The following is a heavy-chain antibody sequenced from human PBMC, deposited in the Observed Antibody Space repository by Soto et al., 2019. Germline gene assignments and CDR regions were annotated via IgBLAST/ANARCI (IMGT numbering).Heavy chain of an antibody. CDR1: GGFIIRSNW. J-gene: IGHJ3*02. CDR3: ARDRSSSSSSAFDI. Sequence: SETLSLTCAVSGGFIIRSNWWSLVRQPPGKGLEWIGEIYHSGSTNYNPSLKSRVTISVDKSKNQFSLKLSSVTAADTAVYYCARDRSSSSSSAFDIWGQGTMVT. V-gene: IGHV4-4*02. CDR2: IYHSGST. D-gene: IGHD6-6*01.